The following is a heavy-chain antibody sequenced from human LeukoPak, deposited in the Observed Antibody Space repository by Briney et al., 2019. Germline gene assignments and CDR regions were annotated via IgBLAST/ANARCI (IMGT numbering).Heavy chain of an antibody. CDR1: GFTFSSYG. J-gene: IGHJ4*02. D-gene: IGHD3-22*01. CDR2: ISYGGSNK. CDR3: AKDHMSYDSSGYYYYFDY. V-gene: IGHV3-30*18. Sequence: PGGSLRLSCAASGFTFSSYGMHWVRQAPGKGLEWVAVISYGGSNKYYADSVKGRFTISRDNSKNTLYLQMNSLRAEDTAVYYCAKDHMSYDSSGYYYYFDYWGQGTLVTVSS.